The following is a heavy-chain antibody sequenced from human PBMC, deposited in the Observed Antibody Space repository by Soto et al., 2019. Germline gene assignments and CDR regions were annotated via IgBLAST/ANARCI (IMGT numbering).Heavy chain of an antibody. J-gene: IGHJ4*02. CDR1: GFTLGCRS. CDR2: ITDTGGDT. CDR3: ARGSTDSYPWSRIFDF. D-gene: IGHD3-3*01. Sequence: PGESLTLSCVASGFTLGCRSMSWVRQAPGGGREWVSTITDTGGDTKYTDSMRSRFNTSRDNSKNTLYMQRSSLRAEYSAVYYIARGSTDSYPWSRIFDFWGRGTLVTVSS. V-gene: IGHV3-23*01.